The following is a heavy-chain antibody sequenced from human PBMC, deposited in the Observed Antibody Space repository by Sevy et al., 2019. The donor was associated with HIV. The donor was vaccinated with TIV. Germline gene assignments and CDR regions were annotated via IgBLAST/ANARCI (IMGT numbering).Heavy chain of an antibody. CDR3: ARVPGLDFYYYMDV. J-gene: IGHJ6*03. D-gene: IGHD3-22*01. V-gene: IGHV3-53*01. Sequence: GGSLRLSCAASGFTVSRNSMSWVRQAPGKGLEWVSVFYSNGATYYADSVKGRFTISRDSSKNTLFVQMNSLGAEDTAVYYCARVPGLDFYYYMDVWGKGTTVTVSS. CDR2: FYSNGAT. CDR1: GFTVSRNS.